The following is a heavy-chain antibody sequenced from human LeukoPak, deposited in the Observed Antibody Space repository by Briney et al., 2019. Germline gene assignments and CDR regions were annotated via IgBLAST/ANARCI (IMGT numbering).Heavy chain of an antibody. D-gene: IGHD3-22*01. Sequence: SVKVSCKASGGTFSSYAVSWVRLTPGQGFEWLGGIIPVFGTTTYAQKFQAKVTMTADKSTNTAYLEISSLTSDDTAVYYCARCSPGDSSNFYAVLQYWGQGTQVTVSS. CDR3: ARCSPGDSSNFYAVLQY. CDR2: IIPVFGTT. CDR1: GGTFSSYA. V-gene: IGHV1-69*06. J-gene: IGHJ4*02.